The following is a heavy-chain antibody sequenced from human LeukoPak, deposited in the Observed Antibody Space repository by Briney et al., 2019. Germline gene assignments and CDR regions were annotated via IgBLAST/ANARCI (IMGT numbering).Heavy chain of an antibody. J-gene: IGHJ4*02. Sequence: TSETLSLTCTVSGGSISSSSYYWGWIRQPPGKGLEWIGSIYYSGSTYYNPSLKSRVTISVDTSKNQFSLKLSSVTAADTAVYYCARHVAVSSNWEFDYWGQGTLVTVSS. CDR3: ARHVAVSSNWEFDY. CDR1: GGSISSSSYY. D-gene: IGHD6-13*01. V-gene: IGHV4-39*01. CDR2: IYYSGST.